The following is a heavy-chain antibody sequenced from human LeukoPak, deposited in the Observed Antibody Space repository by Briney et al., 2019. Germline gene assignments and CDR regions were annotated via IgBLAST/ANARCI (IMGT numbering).Heavy chain of an antibody. V-gene: IGHV3-9*01. CDR1: GFTFDDYA. D-gene: IGHD3-16*01. Sequence: GGSLRLSCAPSGFTFDDYAMHWARQAPGRGLEWVSDISWNSGSIGYADSVKGRFTISRDNAKNSLYLQMNSLRAEDTALYYCAKGGSYYYYMDVWGKGTTVTVSS. CDR3: AKGGSYYYYMDV. J-gene: IGHJ6*03. CDR2: ISWNSGSI.